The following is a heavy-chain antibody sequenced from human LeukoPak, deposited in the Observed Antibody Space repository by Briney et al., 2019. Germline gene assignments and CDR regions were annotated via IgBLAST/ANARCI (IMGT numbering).Heavy chain of an antibody. Sequence: ASVKVSCKASGSTFSSYGISWVRQAPGQGLEWMGRIIPILGIVNYAQKFQGRVTITADKSTSTAYMELSSLRSEDTAVYYCARSADSSGYGDYWGQGTLVTVSS. J-gene: IGHJ4*02. CDR3: ARSADSSGYGDY. D-gene: IGHD3-22*01. CDR1: GSTFSSYG. V-gene: IGHV1-69*04. CDR2: IIPILGIV.